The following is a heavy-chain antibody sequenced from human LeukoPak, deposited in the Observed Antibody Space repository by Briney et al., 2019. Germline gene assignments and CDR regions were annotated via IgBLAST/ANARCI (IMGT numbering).Heavy chain of an antibody. CDR3: AMQDIVVVPAAAFDY. CDR2: INPSGGST. J-gene: IGHJ4*02. V-gene: IGHV1-46*01. CDR1: GYTFTSYY. D-gene: IGHD2-2*01. Sequence: ASVKVSCKASGYTFTSYYMHWVRQAPGQGLEWMGIINPSGGSTSYAQKFQSRVTMTRDTSTSTVYMELSSLRSEDTAVYYCAMQDIVVVPAAAFDYWGQGTLVTVSS.